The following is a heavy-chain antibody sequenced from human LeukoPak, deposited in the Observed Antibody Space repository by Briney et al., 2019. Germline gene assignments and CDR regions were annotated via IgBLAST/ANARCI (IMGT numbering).Heavy chain of an antibody. D-gene: IGHD6-13*01. V-gene: IGHV4-38-2*02. J-gene: IGHJ3*02. Sequence: SETLSLTCTVSGYSLSSGYYWGWIRQPPGKGREGIGIFDHSGGTYYNPSLRSRVSISVDTSKNQFSLKLSSVTAADTAVYYCARDLYSSRTNDAFVIWGQGTMVTVSS. CDR1: GYSLSSGYY. CDR3: ARDLYSSRTNDAFVI. CDR2: FDHSGGT.